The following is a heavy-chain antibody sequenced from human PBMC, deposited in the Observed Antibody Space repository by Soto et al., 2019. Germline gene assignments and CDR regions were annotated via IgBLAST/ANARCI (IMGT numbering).Heavy chain of an antibody. J-gene: IGHJ4*02. Sequence: GGSLRLSCAASGFNFSDHYMNWIRQAPGKGLGWVSYISGSSRYTNFADSVKGRFTISRDNAKNSLYLQMNSLRAEDTAVYYCARHTSGWHYYDYWGQGTPVTVSS. D-gene: IGHD6-19*01. CDR2: ISGSSRYT. V-gene: IGHV3-11*06. CDR3: ARHTSGWHYYDY. CDR1: GFNFSDHY.